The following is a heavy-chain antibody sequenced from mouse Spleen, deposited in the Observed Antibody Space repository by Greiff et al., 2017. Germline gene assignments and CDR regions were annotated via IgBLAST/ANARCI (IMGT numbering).Heavy chain of an antibody. Sequence: EVMLVESGGGLVKPGGSLKLSCAASGFTFSSYAMSWVRQTPEKRLEWVATISSGGSYTYYPDSVKGRFTISRDNAKNTLYLQMSSLRSEDTAMYYCARPPQFYYDYPWFAYWGQGTLVTVSA. D-gene: IGHD2-4*01. V-gene: IGHV5-9-1*01. J-gene: IGHJ3*01. CDR2: ISSGGSYT. CDR3: ARPPQFYYDYPWFAY. CDR1: GFTFSSYA.